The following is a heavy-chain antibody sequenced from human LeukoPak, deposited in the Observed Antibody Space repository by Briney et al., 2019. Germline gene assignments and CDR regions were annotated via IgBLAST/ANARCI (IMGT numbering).Heavy chain of an antibody. D-gene: IGHD6-19*01. CDR3: ARVLEGSSGQHWYFDL. CDR2: IYYSGST. Sequence: SETLSLTCTVSGASISSYYWSWIRQPPGKGLEWIGYIYYSGSTNYNPALKSRVTISEDTSKNQISLKLSSVTAADTAVYYCARVLEGSSGQHWYFDLWGRGTLVTVSS. CDR1: GASISSYY. J-gene: IGHJ2*01. V-gene: IGHV4-59*01.